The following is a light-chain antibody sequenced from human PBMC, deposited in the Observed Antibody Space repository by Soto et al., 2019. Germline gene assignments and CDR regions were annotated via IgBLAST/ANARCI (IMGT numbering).Light chain of an antibody. CDR2: GAS. CDR3: QQYARSPLT. J-gene: IGKJ4*01. V-gene: IGKV3-20*01. CDR1: QSVRSNY. Sequence: EIVLTQSPGTLSLSSGERATLSCRASQSVRSNYLAWYQQKPGQAPRLLIYGASSRATGIPDRFGGSGSGTAFTLTISRLEPEDFEVYYCQQYARSPLTFGGGTKVEIK.